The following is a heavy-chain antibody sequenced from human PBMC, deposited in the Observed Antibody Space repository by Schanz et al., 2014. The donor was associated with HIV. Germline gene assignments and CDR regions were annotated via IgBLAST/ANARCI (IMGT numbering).Heavy chain of an antibody. D-gene: IGHD3-16*01. CDR3: AKLAVRSDYNGRDY. Sequence: VQLVESGGGVVQPGRSLRLSCAASGFTFSSYGMHWVRQAPGKGLEWISAIRDSDGIATYADSVKGRFTISKDNSKNTLYLQLNNLRVEDTATYFCAKLAVRSDYNGRDYWGQGTLVIVSS. CDR1: GFTFSSYG. CDR2: IRDSDGIA. J-gene: IGHJ4*02. V-gene: IGHV3-23*04.